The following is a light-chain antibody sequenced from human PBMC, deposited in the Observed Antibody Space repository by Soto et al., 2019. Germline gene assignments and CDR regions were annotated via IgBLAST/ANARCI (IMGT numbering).Light chain of an antibody. J-gene: IGKJ1*01. CDR1: QSVLYSSNNKNY. Sequence: DIVLTQSPDSLAVSLGERATINCKSSQSVLYSSNNKNYLAWYQQRPGQSPRRLIYKVSNRDSGVPDRFSGSGSGTDFTLKISRVEAEDVGVYYCMQGTYWPWTLGQGTKVDIK. V-gene: IGKV4-1*01. CDR3: MQGTYWPWT. CDR2: KVS.